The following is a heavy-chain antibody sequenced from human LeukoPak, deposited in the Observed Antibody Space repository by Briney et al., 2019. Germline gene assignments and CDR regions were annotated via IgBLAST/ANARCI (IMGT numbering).Heavy chain of an antibody. CDR2: ISLNGETT. CDR3: AQGYSSGWYPY. J-gene: IGHJ4*02. D-gene: IGHD6-19*01. V-gene: IGHV3-23*01. Sequence: GGSLRLSCAVSGFSVSSFGMSWVRQAPGKGLEWISAISLNGETTWYADSVKGRFTISRDNSKNTLYLQLTSLRAEDTAVYYCAQGYSSGWYPYWGQGSLVSVSS. CDR1: GFSVSSFG.